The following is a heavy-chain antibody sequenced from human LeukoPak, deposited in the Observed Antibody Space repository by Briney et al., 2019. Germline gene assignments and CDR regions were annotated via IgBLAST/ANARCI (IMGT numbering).Heavy chain of an antibody. CDR3: ATGPQYSSGWSF. D-gene: IGHD6-19*01. CDR1: GYTLTELS. Sequence: ASVEVSCKVSGYTLTELSMHWVRQAPGKGLEWMGGFDPEDGETIYAQKFQGRVTMTEDTSTDTAYMELSSLRSEDTAVYYCATGPQYSSGWSFWGQGTLVTVSS. V-gene: IGHV1-24*01. CDR2: FDPEDGET. J-gene: IGHJ4*02.